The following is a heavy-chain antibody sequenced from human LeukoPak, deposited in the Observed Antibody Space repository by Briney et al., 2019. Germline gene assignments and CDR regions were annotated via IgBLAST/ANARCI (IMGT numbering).Heavy chain of an antibody. D-gene: IGHD6-6*01. CDR3: ATGIGARQGGSFDY. CDR2: ISSSGSTI. CDR1: GFTFSSYE. V-gene: IGHV3-48*03. Sequence: PGGSLRLSCAASGFTFSSYEMNWVRQAPGKGLEWVSYISSSGSTIYYADSVKGRFTISRDNAKNSLYLQMNSLRAEDTAVYYCATGIGARQGGSFDYWGQGTLVTVSS. J-gene: IGHJ4*02.